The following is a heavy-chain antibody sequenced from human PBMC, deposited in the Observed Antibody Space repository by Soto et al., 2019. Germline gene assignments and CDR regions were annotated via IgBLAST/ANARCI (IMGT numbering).Heavy chain of an antibody. CDR1: GFSFSSYA. Sequence: GESLRLSCSVSGFSFSSYALSWVRQPPGNGLEWASAISGSWGSTYYTDANNDQITISRDNARNTMFTHMNNLSADDTAMYDCAKSICQYASAIQSFFDPWGQGTLVTVSS. V-gene: IGHV3-23*01. D-gene: IGHD3-3*02. CDR3: AKSICQYASAIQSFFDP. CDR2: ISGSWGST. J-gene: IGHJ5*02.